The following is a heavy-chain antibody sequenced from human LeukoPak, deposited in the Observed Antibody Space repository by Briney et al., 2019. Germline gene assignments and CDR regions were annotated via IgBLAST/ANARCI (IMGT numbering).Heavy chain of an antibody. J-gene: IGHJ4*02. CDR1: GFTFSSYA. Sequence: GGSLRLACSASGFTFSSYALSWVRQAPGRGLEWVSGISDSGDTTYYADSVKGRFTFSRDNSKNTLYLQMNSLRAEDTAVYYCAKSLDGHLGGFDYWGQGTLVTVSS. D-gene: IGHD2-8*01. V-gene: IGHV3-23*01. CDR2: ISDSGDTT. CDR3: AKSLDGHLGGFDY.